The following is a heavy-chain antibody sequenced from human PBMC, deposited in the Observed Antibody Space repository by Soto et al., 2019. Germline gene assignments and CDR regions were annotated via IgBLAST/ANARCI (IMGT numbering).Heavy chain of an antibody. V-gene: IGHV3-30-3*01. D-gene: IGHD6-19*01. CDR3: ARAQDWSGWYNFFDY. Sequence: QVQLVESGGGVVQPGRSLRLSCAASGFTFSSYAMHWVRQAPGKGLEWVAVISYDGSNKYYADSVKGRFTISRDNSKNTLYLQMNSLRAEDTAVYYCARAQDWSGWYNFFDYWGQGTLVTVSS. J-gene: IGHJ4*02. CDR1: GFTFSSYA. CDR2: ISYDGSNK.